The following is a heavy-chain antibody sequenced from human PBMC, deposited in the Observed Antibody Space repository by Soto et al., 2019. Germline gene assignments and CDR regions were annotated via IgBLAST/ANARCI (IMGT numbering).Heavy chain of an antibody. CDR1: GFPFSSYS. CDR2: ISSSSITI. J-gene: IGHJ4*02. V-gene: IGHV3-48*01. D-gene: IGHD6-19*01. Sequence: EVQLVESGGGLVQPGGSLSLSCAASGFPFSSYSRNWVRQAPGKGREGVSYISSSSITIYYADSVKGRFTISRDNAKNSLYLQMNSLRAEDTAVYYCARAYEQWLVSDYWGQGTLVTVSS. CDR3: ARAYEQWLVSDY.